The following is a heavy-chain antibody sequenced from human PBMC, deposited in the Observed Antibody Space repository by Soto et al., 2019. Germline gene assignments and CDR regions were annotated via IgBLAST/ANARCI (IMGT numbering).Heavy chain of an antibody. J-gene: IGHJ6*02. Sequence: QVQLVESGGGVVQTGRSLRLSCAASGFTFTRYNMSWVRQAPGKGLEWAALISYDGDNEYYSDSVKGRFTVSRDNSKSTLYLQMNSLRAEATAVYYCAREHYSDSSGFLQRNGLDVWGQGTTVTVSS. D-gene: IGHD3-22*01. V-gene: IGHV3-30-3*01. CDR2: ISYDGDNE. CDR1: GFTFTRYN. CDR3: AREHYSDSSGFLQRNGLDV.